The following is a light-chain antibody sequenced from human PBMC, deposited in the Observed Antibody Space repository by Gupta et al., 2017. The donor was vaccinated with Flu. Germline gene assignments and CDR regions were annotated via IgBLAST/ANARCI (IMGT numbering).Light chain of an antibody. J-gene: IGLJ1*01. V-gene: IGLV2-14*01. Sequence: SALPQPASVSGSPGQSIAISCTGSDIGGDKFLSWYQQYPRKPPKLLIYEVMNRPAGVADRFSASKAGNTASLTIAALRAEDEADYYCISDTNNRFYVFGTGTKVTVL. CDR1: SDIGGDKF. CDR2: EVM. CDR3: ISDTNNRFYV.